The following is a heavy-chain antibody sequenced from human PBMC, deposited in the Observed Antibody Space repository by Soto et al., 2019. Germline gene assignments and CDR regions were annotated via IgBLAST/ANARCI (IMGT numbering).Heavy chain of an antibody. V-gene: IGHV2-5*02. CDR3: AHRSLPAARPDGGGDYYMDV. Sequence: QITLKESGPTLVKPTQTLTLTCTFSGFSLSTSGVGVGWIRQPPGKALERLALIYWDDDKRYRPSLKSSITITKDTSKSQVLLTMTSKDSVDTDTYYGAHRSLPAARPDGGGDYYMDVWGKGTTVTVSS. CDR1: GFSLSTSGVG. CDR2: IYWDDDK. D-gene: IGHD6-6*01. J-gene: IGHJ6*03.